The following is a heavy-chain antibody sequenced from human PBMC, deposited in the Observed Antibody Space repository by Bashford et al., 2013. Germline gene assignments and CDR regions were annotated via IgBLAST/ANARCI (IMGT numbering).Heavy chain of an antibody. Sequence: ASVKVSCKASGYTFTSYGISWVRQAPGQGLEWMGWISAYNGNTNYAQKFQGRVTITADKSTSTAYMELSSLRSEDTAVYYCARCIHTMVRGVMPMNYYYYMDVWGKGTTVTVSS. V-gene: IGHV1-18*01. D-gene: IGHD3-10*01. CDR2: ISAYNGNT. CDR1: GYTFTSYG. CDR3: ARCIHTMVRGVMPMNYYYYMDV. J-gene: IGHJ6*03.